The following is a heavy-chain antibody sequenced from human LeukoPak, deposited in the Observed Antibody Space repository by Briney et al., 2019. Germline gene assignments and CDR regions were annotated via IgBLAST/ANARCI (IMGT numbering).Heavy chain of an antibody. CDR3: ARTCKTGYDGYYYYYMDV. V-gene: IGHV1-69*05. Sequence: SVKVSCKASGGTFSSYAISWVRQAPGQGLEWMGRIIPIFGTANYAQKFQGRVTITTDESTSTAYMELSSLRSEDTAVYYCARTCKTGYDGYYYYYMDVWGKGTTVTVSS. D-gene: IGHD5-12*01. J-gene: IGHJ6*03. CDR2: IIPIFGTA. CDR1: GGTFSSYA.